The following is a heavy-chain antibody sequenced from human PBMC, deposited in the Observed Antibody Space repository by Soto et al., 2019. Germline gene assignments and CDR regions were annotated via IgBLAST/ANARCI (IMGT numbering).Heavy chain of an antibody. V-gene: IGHV4-34*01. Sequence: QVQLQQWGAGLLKPSETRSLTCAVYVGSFRGYYWSWIRQPPGKGLEWIGEINHSGSTNYNPYLKGRVTISVYTSKNQFSLQLSSVTAADTAVYYCSRGAGGNWVRGVIFYYYYGMDVWGQGTTVTVSS. CDR2: INHSGST. CDR1: VGSFRGYY. D-gene: IGHD3-10*01. J-gene: IGHJ6*02. CDR3: SRGAGGNWVRGVIFYYYYGMDV.